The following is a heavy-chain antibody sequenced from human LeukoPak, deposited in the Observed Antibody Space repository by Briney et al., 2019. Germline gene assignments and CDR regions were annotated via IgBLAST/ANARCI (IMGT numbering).Heavy chain of an antibody. V-gene: IGHV4-34*01. J-gene: IGHJ2*01. CDR1: GGSFSGYY. CDR3: ARGYWYFDL. CDR2: INHSGST. Sequence: PSETLSLTCAVYGGSFSGYYWSWIRQPPGKGLEWIGEINHSGSTNYNPSLESRVTISVDTSKNQFSLKLSSVTAADTAVYYCARGYWYFDLWGRGTLVTVSS.